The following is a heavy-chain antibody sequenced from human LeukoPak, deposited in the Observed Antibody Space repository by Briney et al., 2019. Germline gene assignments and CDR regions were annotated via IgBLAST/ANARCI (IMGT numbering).Heavy chain of an antibody. D-gene: IGHD3-22*01. CDR1: GYTFTSYG. CDR3: ARDRRSFTMKEAGY. CDR2: ISAYNGNT. Sequence: GASVKVSCKASGYTFTSYGISWVRQAPGQGLEWMGWISAYNGNTNYAQKLQGRVTMTTDTSTSTAYMELRSLRSDDTAVYYCARDRRSFTMKEAGYWGQGTLVTVSS. J-gene: IGHJ4*02. V-gene: IGHV1-18*01.